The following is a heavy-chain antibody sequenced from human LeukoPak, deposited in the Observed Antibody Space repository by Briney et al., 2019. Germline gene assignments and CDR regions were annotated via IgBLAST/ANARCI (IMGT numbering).Heavy chain of an antibody. D-gene: IGHD4-17*01. V-gene: IGHV4-30-4*01. CDR3: AREHKSYGDYPYYFDS. Sequence: PSETLSLTCTVSSDSISSGDYYWSWIRQPAGKGLEFIGYINKKGGTFYNPPLRSRVSISIDTSKNQFSLKLTSVTAADTAVYFYAREHKSYGDYPYYFDSWGQGTLVTVSS. CDR2: INKKGGT. J-gene: IGHJ4*02. CDR1: SDSISSGDYY.